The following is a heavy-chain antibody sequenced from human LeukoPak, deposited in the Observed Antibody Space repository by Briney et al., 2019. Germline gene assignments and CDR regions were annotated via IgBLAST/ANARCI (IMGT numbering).Heavy chain of an antibody. V-gene: IGHV3-48*02. J-gene: IGHJ4*02. Sequence: GGSLRLSCAASGFTYSDYGMSWVRQAPGKGLEWISHISTGRSVMNYADSVKGRFTISRDNGKNAVYLQMNSLRDEDTAVYYCAGGVYGYNAFDYWGEGRLVSVAS. D-gene: IGHD5/OR15-5a*01. CDR3: AGGVYGYNAFDY. CDR1: GFTYSDYG. CDR2: ISTGRSVM.